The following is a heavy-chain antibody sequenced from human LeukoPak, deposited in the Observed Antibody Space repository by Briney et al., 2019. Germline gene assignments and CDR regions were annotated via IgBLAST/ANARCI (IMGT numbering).Heavy chain of an antibody. D-gene: IGHD5-18*01. CDR1: GGSISSYY. V-gene: IGHV4-59*01. CDR2: IYYSGST. J-gene: IGHJ4*02. Sequence: SETLSLTCTVSGGSISSYYWSWIRQPPGKGLEWIGYIYYSGSTNYNPSLKSRVTISVDTSKNQFSLKLSSVTAEDTAVYYCARGKYSYPILNFDYWGQGTLVTVSS. CDR3: ARGKYSYPILNFDY.